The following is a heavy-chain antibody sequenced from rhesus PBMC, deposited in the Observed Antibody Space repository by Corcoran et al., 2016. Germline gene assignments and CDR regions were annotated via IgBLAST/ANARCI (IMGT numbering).Heavy chain of an antibody. CDR3: TTGYYYGSGYLDY. V-gene: IGHV3-30*01. J-gene: IGHJ4*01. CDR1: GFTFSNSW. Sequence: EVQLVESGGGLVQPGGCLRLSCAASGFTFSNSWMSWGRQAPGKGRDWVARLKSTADCGTADYAASVKGQFTISRDDSKNPLYLQMNSLKTEDTAVYYCTTGYYYGSGYLDYWGQGVLVTVSS. D-gene: IGHD3-28*01. CDR2: LKSTADCGTA.